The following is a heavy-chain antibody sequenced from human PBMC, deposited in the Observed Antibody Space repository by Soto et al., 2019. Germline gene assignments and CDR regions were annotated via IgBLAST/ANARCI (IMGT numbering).Heavy chain of an antibody. J-gene: IGHJ4*02. CDR1: GFTFSRYG. CDR2: IVGDGGQK. Sequence: QVHLVESGGGVVQPGRPLRLSCAASGFTFSRYGMHWVRQAPGKGREWVGVIVGDGGQKQYADFVRGRFTISRDNFKTALYLEMNSVTVEDTAVYYCARDADFADNELPYWGQGPLVTVSS. CDR3: ARDADFADNELPY. D-gene: IGHD1-1*01. V-gene: IGHV3-33*01.